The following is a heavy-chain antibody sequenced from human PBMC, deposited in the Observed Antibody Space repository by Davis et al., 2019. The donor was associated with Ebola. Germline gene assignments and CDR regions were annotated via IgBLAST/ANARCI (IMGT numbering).Heavy chain of an antibody. CDR1: GYSFTSFW. Sequence: KVSCKASGYSFTSFWIGWVRQPPGKGLEWMGRIETSDSHSEYSPSFQGHVTISADKSISTVYLQWSGLQASDTAIYFCTRGHGWCDYWGQGTPVTVSS. CDR3: TRGHGWCDY. D-gene: IGHD6-19*01. CDR2: IETSDSHS. J-gene: IGHJ4*02. V-gene: IGHV5-10-1*01.